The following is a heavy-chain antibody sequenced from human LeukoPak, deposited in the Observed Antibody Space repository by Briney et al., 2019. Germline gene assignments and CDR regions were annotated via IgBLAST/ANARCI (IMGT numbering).Heavy chain of an antibody. D-gene: IGHD5-18*01. CDR1: GYTFTSYG. Sequence: VASVKVSCKASGYTFTSYGISWVRQAPGQGLEWMEWISAYNGNTNYAQKLQGRVTMTTDTSTSTAYMELRSLRSDDTAVYYCARDSSDGYGHPFDYWGQGTLVTVSS. CDR2: ISAYNGNT. V-gene: IGHV1-18*04. J-gene: IGHJ4*02. CDR3: ARDSSDGYGHPFDY.